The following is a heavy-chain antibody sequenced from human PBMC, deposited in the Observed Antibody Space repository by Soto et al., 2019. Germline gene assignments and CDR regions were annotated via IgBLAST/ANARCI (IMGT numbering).Heavy chain of an antibody. Sequence: SEKVSCKASGGTFSSYTIAWVRQAPGQGLEWMGEIIPLFGTTNYVEKFQGRLTITADASTSTAYMELSSLRSEDTAMYYCARDSIAAAGTDYWGQGTLVTVSS. CDR3: ARDSIAAAGTDY. CDR1: GGTFSSYT. J-gene: IGHJ4*02. CDR2: IIPLFGTT. D-gene: IGHD6-13*01. V-gene: IGHV1-69*13.